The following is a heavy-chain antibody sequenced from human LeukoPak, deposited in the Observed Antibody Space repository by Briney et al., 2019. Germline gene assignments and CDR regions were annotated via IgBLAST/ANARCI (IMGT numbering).Heavy chain of an antibody. CDR3: ARLGEGIYGSGSSSWYFDY. V-gene: IGHV1-18*04. CDR2: ISAYNGKT. CDR1: GYTFTSYG. Sequence: GASVKVSCKASGYTFTSYGISWVRQAPGQGLEWMGWISAYNGKTNYAQKLQGRVTMTTDTSTSTAYMELRSLRSDDTAVYYCARLGEGIYGSGSSSWYFDYWGQGTLVTVSS. J-gene: IGHJ4*02. D-gene: IGHD3-10*01.